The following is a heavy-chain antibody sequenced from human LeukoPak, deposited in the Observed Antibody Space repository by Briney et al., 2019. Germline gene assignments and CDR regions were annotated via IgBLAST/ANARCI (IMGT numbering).Heavy chain of an antibody. CDR2: INPNSGVT. J-gene: IGHJ4*02. CDR3: ARQGALVKGIDY. Sequence: ASVKVSCKASGYTFTNYGISWVRQAPGQGLEWMGWINPNSGVTNYAQKFQGRVTMTRDTSISTVYMELSRLRSDDTAVYYCARQGALVKGIDYWGQGTLVTVSS. D-gene: IGHD6-13*01. V-gene: IGHV1-2*02. CDR1: GYTFTNYG.